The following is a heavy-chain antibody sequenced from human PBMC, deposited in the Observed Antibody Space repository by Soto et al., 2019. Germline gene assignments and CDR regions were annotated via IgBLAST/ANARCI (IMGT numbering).Heavy chain of an antibody. V-gene: IGHV3-30-3*01. D-gene: IGHD2-15*01. Sequence: QVQLVDSGGGVVQPGGSLRLSCAASGFSFSTYTLHWVRQAPGKGLEWVAVISYDGNYEYYADSVKGRITISRYNSKKPMSLQTNSLRADSTGIYYCVRMSVAATWGYDFDFWGQGALVTVSS. CDR1: GFSFSTYT. CDR2: ISYDGNYE. CDR3: VRMSVAATWGYDFDF. J-gene: IGHJ4*02.